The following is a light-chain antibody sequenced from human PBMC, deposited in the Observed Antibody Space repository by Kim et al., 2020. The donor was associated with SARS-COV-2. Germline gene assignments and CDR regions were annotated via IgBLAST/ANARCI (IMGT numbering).Light chain of an antibody. V-gene: IGKV1-39*01. CDR1: QSINRF. J-gene: IGKJ1*01. CDR3: HQSFTTPWT. Sequence: ESVGDRVIMTCRASQSINRFLSWYQQKPGKAPKIVIYGATSLQSGVPSRFSGSGSETEFTLTISSLQPEDFATYFCHQSFTTPWTFGQGTKVDIK. CDR2: GAT.